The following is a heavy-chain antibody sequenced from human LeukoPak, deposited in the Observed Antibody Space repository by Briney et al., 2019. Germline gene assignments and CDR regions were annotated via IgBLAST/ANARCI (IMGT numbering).Heavy chain of an antibody. CDR1: GFTFSSYA. CDR3: ARALAAAGT. V-gene: IGHV3-30-3*01. Sequence: RTGGSLRLSCAASGFTFSSYAMHWVRQAPGKGLEWVAVISYDGSNKYYADSVKGRFTISRDNSKNTLYLQMNSLRAEDTAVYYCARALAAAGTWGQGTLVTVSS. J-gene: IGHJ4*02. CDR2: ISYDGSNK. D-gene: IGHD6-13*01.